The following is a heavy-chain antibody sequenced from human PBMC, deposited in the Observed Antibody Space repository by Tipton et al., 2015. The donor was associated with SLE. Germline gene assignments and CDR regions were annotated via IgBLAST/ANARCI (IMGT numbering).Heavy chain of an antibody. J-gene: IGHJ4*02. D-gene: IGHD3-10*01. Sequence: QLVQSGAEVKKPGASVKISCKASGYTFTIYYLHWVRQAPGQGLEWMGVISPSGGSTNHAQKFQGRLTMTRDTSTSTAYMELSSLRSEDTAVYYCARRESPLDYWGQGTLVTVSS. CDR2: ISPSGGST. CDR3: ARRESPLDY. V-gene: IGHV1-46*01. CDR1: GYTFTIYY.